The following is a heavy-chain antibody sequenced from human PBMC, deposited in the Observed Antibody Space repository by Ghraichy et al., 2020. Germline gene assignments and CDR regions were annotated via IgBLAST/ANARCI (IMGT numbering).Heavy chain of an antibody. V-gene: IGHV6-1*01. Sequence: SETLSLTCAISGDSVSSNSAAWNWIRQSPSRGLEWLGRTYYRSKWYNDYAVSVKSRITINPDTSKNQFSLQLNSVTPEDMAVYYCARDQAPHYDFWSGYEGGQYYFDYWGQGTLVTVSS. J-gene: IGHJ4*02. CDR1: GDSVSSNSAA. CDR3: ARDQAPHYDFWSGYEGGQYYFDY. CDR2: TYYRSKWYN. D-gene: IGHD3-3*01.